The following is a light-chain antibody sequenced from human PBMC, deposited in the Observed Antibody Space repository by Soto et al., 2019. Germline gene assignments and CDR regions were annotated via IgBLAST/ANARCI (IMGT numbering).Light chain of an antibody. CDR1: SSDVGGYNY. J-gene: IGLJ3*02. CDR3: SSYTSSNFWV. Sequence: QSVLTQPASVSGSPGQSITISCTGTSSDVGGYNYASWCQQHPGKAPKLMIYEVSSRPSGISNRFSDSKSGNTASLTISGLQAEDEADYYCSSYTSSNFWVFGEGTKVTVL. CDR2: EVS. V-gene: IGLV2-14*01.